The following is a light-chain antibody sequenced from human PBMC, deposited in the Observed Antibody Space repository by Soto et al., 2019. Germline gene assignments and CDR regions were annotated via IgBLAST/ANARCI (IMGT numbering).Light chain of an antibody. CDR2: VTS. V-gene: IGKV3-20*01. Sequence: EIVLTQSPGTLSLSPGERATLSCRARERVSSGNLARYQQKPGQAPRLLIYVTSSRATGIPDGFSGSGSGTDFTLTISRLEPEDFAVYYCQQYGRSSLTFGQGTKV. CDR1: ERVSSGN. CDR3: QQYGRSSLT. J-gene: IGKJ1*01.